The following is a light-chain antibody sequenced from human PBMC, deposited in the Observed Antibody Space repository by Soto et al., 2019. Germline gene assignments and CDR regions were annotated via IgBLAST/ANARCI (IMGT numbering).Light chain of an antibody. CDR3: SSSTNTNTLVI. CDR2: EGT. Sequence: QSVLTQPASVSGSPGQSITVSCTGTSSDIGRYKFVSWFQQHPGKAPKLLIFEGTNRPSGVSNRFSGSKSGNTASLTISGLQAEYEAIYFCSSSTNTNTLVIFGGGTKVTVL. V-gene: IGLV2-14*01. J-gene: IGLJ2*01. CDR1: SSDIGRYKF.